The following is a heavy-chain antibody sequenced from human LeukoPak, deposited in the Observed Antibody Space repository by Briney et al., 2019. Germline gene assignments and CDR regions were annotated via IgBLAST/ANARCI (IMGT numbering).Heavy chain of an antibody. CDR3: AKDFSLGSHNWFDP. Sequence: PGGSLRLSCAASGFTFSSYAMSWVHQAPGKGLEWVSAISSTGGNTYYADSVKGRFTISRDNSKNTLYLQMNSLRADDTAVYYCAKDFSLGSHNWFDPWGQGTLVTVSS. D-gene: IGHD3-10*01. CDR2: ISSTGGNT. V-gene: IGHV3-23*01. CDR1: GFTFSSYA. J-gene: IGHJ5*02.